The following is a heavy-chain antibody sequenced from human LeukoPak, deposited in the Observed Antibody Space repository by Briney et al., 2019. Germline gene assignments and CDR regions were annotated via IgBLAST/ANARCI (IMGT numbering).Heavy chain of an antibody. CDR1: GCTFSSYA. CDR3: ARAGITGADV. J-gene: IGHJ6*02. CDR2: IIPILGIA. V-gene: IGHV1-69*04. Sequence: SVKVSCKASGCTFSSYAISWVRQAPGQGLEWMGRIIPILGIANYAQKFQGRVTITADKSTSTAYMELSSLRSEDTAVYYCARAGITGADVWGHGTTVTASS. D-gene: IGHD1-20*01.